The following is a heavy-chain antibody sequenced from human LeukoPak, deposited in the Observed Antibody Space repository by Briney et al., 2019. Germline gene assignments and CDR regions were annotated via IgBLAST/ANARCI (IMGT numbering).Heavy chain of an antibody. CDR1: GGSISSGDYY. J-gene: IGHJ5*02. V-gene: IGHV4-30-4*01. Sequence: SETLSLTCSVSGGSISSGDYYWNWIRQPPGKGLEWIGHIYYSGSTHHNPSLKSRVTISVDTSKNQFSLKLSSVTATDTAVYYCARSLLSAGSGSYGFDPWGQGTLVTVSS. CDR3: ARSLLSAGSGSYGFDP. CDR2: IYYSGST. D-gene: IGHD3-10*01.